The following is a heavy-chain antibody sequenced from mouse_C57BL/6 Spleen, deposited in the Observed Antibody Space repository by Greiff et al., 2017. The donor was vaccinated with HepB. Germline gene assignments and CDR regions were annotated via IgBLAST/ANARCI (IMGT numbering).Heavy chain of an antibody. V-gene: IGHV14-2*01. CDR3: ARDGTSYYYAMDY. CDR2: IDTEDGAT. Sequence: EVKLVESGAELVKPGASVKLSCTASGFNIKDYYMHWVKQRTEQGLEWIGRIDTEDGATKYAPKFQGKATIAADTSSNTAYLQLSSLTSEDTAVYSSARDGTSYYYAMDYWGQGTSVTVSS. J-gene: IGHJ4*01. CDR1: GFNIKDYY. D-gene: IGHD1-3*01.